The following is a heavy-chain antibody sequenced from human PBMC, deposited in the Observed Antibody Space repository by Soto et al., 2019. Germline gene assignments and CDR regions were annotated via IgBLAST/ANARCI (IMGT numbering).Heavy chain of an antibody. CDR1: GSIFSGYG. CDR3: ARDVIGGTAFRGFLDY. V-gene: IGHV3-33*01. D-gene: IGHD1-7*01. Sequence: QVQLVESGGGVVQPGGSLRLACAASGSIFSGYGMHWVRQAPGKGLAWVAVIWYDGSNTYYAYTVKGRFSISRDNSNNIMYLQMNSLREDDTAVYYCARDVIGGTAFRGFLDYLGQGTLVTVSS. CDR2: IWYDGSNT. J-gene: IGHJ4*02.